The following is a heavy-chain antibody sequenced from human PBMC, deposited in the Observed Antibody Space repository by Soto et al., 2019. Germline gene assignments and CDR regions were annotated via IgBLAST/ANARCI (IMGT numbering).Heavy chain of an antibody. V-gene: IGHV1-2*02. CDR2: INPHSRGT. CDR3: ARVTLKAGNWFDP. CDR1: GYTFTDYF. Sequence: ASVKVSCKASGYTFTDYFIHWVRQAPGQGFEWMGWINPHSRGTNYAQKFQGRVTMTRETSNSTAYMELRGLTSDDTAVYYCARVTLKAGNWFDPWGQGTLVTVSS. J-gene: IGHJ5*02.